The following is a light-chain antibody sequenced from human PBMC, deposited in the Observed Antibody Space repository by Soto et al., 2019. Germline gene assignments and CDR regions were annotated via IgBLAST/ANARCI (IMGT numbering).Light chain of an antibody. V-gene: IGKV2D-29*01. CDR2: EVS. CDR3: LQSTQYPIT. J-gene: IGKJ5*01. CDR1: QSLLHSDGKTY. Sequence: DTVMTQTPLSPAVTPGQPASISCKSSQSLLHSDGKTYLYWYLQKAGQPPQSLIYEVSKRFSEVPDRISGSGSGTDFTLKISRVEAEDVGIYYCLQSTQYPITFGQGTRLEI.